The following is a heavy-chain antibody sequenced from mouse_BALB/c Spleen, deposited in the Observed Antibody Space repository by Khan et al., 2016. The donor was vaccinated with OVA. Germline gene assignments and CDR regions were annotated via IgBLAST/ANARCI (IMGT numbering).Heavy chain of an antibody. D-gene: IGHD1-1*01. Sequence: EVKLLESGPGLVKPSQSLSLTCIVTGYSITSDYAWNWIRQFPGNKLEWMGFISYSGNTNYNPSLKSRISITRDTSKNQFFLQLNSVTTEDTATDYCARVYGGDFDYWGQGTTLTVSS. V-gene: IGHV3-2*02. CDR1: GYSITSDYA. CDR3: ARVYGGDFDY. J-gene: IGHJ2*01. CDR2: ISYSGNT.